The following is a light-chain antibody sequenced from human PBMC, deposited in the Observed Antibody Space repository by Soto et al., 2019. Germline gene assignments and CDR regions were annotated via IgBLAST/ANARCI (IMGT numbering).Light chain of an antibody. V-gene: IGKV1-6*01. CDR3: LQDYNFPWT. CDR1: QYIRND. J-gene: IGKJ1*01. Sequence: AIQMTQSPSSLSASVGDRVTITCRASQYIRNDLGWYQQKPGKAPKLLIFAASSLRSGVPSRFSGSESGTDFTLTISSLQPEDFATYYCLQDYNFPWTFGQGTKVDIK. CDR2: AAS.